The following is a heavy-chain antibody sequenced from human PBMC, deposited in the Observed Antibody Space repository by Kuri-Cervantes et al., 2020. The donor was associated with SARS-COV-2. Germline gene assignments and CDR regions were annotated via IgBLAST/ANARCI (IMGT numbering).Heavy chain of an antibody. CDR2: ISSSSYI. CDR3: ARGGLGGQLVDGMDV. V-gene: IGHV3-21*01. Sequence: ETLSLTCAASGFTFSSYSMNWVRQAPGKGLEWVSSISSSSYIYYADSVKGRFTISRDNAKNSLYLQMNSLRAEDTAVYYCARGGLGGQLVDGMDVWGQGTTVTVSS. CDR1: GFTFSSYS. J-gene: IGHJ6*02. D-gene: IGHD6-6*01.